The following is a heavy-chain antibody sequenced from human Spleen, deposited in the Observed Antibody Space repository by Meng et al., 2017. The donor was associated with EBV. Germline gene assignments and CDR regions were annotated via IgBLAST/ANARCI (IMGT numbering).Heavy chain of an antibody. CDR2: VNHNGNT. J-gene: IGHJ4*02. CDR3: ARGSYYYDGDALGAY. D-gene: IGHD3-22*01. Sequence: QVQLPQWGAGLLKPSESLSLPCAVYGGSFSGWYWTWIRQPPGKGLEWIGEVNHNGNTNYNPSLKSRVTISVDTSENQFSLKLSSVTAADTAVYYCARGSYYYDGDALGAYWGQGTLVTVSS. V-gene: IGHV4-34*01. CDR1: GGSFSGWY.